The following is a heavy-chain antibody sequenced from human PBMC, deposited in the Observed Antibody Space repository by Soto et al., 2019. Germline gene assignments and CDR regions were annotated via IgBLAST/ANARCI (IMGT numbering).Heavy chain of an antibody. CDR2: IMPIFRTA. CDR1: GGTFSTAA. J-gene: IGHJ6*02. V-gene: IGHV1-69*12. CDR3: ASDQDRPQLGGNYYYIMDV. D-gene: IGHD3-3*02. Sequence: QVQVEQSGAEVKKPGSSVKVSCKASGGTFSTAAISWVRQAPGQGLEWMGGIMPIFRTADYAQKFQGRVTTTAEESTSTAYLELRSLSSEDTAIYYCASDQDRPQLGGNYYYIMDVWGQGTTVTVSS.